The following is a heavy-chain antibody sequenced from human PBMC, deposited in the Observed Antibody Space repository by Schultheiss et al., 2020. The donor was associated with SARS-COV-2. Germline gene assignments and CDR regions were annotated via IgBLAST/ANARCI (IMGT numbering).Heavy chain of an antibody. CDR2: ISGNGGST. D-gene: IGHD3-22*01. CDR3: ARHGSSGYYLDY. V-gene: IGHV3-23*01. J-gene: IGHJ4*02. CDR1: GFTFSHFA. Sequence: GGSLRLSCAASGFTFSHFAMSWVRQVPGKGLEWVSTISGNGGSTYYADSVKGRFTISRDNSKNTLYLQMNSLRAEDTAVYYCARHGSSGYYLDYWGQGTLVTVSS.